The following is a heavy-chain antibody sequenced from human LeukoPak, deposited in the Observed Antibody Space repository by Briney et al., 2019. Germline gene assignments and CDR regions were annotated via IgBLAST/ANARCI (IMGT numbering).Heavy chain of an antibody. CDR1: GFTFSSYS. Sequence: GGSLRLSCAASGFTFSSYSMNWVRQAPGKGLEWVSYISSSSSTIYYADSVKGRFTISRDNAKNSLYLQMNSLRAEDTAVYYCARERRTVATDFWGQGTLVTVSS. V-gene: IGHV3-48*01. D-gene: IGHD5-12*01. J-gene: IGHJ4*02. CDR3: ARERRTVATDF. CDR2: ISSSSSTI.